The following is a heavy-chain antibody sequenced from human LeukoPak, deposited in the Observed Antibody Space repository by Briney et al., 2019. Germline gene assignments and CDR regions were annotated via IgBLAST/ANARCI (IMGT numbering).Heavy chain of an antibody. J-gene: IGHJ6*03. CDR1: GFTFSSYS. V-gene: IGHV3-48*01. CDR2: ISSSSSTI. D-gene: IGHD6-13*01. CDR3: AKRVGQQLIYYYYMDV. Sequence: GGSLRLSCAASGFTFSSYSMNWVRQAPGKGLEWVSYISSSSSTIYYADSVKGRFTISRDNAKNSLYLQMNSLRAEDTAVYYCAKRVGQQLIYYYYMDVWGKGTTVTVSS.